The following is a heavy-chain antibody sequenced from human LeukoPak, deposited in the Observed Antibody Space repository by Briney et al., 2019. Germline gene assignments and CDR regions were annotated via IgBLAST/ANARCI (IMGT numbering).Heavy chain of an antibody. CDR1: GYIFTNYD. CDR2: MNPKSGNI. Sequence: GASVKVSCKASGYIFTNYDTNWVRQATGQGLEWMGWMNPKSGNIGYAEKFQGRVTMTGNSSISTVYMELSSLRSEDTAVYYCARSPYSSRGWLDPWGQGTPVTVSS. J-gene: IGHJ5*02. V-gene: IGHV1-8*01. CDR3: ARSPYSSRGWLDP. D-gene: IGHD6-13*01.